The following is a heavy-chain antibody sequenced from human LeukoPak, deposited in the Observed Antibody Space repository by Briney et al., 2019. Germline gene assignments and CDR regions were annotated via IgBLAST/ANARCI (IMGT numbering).Heavy chain of an antibody. V-gene: IGHV3-21*01. CDR2: ISSNSGYI. J-gene: IGHJ4*02. CDR3: ARDLASFSL. D-gene: IGHD2/OR15-2a*01. Sequence: GGSLRLSCVTSGFNFNICSMNWVRQAPGKRLEWVSSISSNSGYIYYADSVKGRFTISRDNAKNSLFLQMNSLRAEDTAVYYCARDLASFSLWGQGTLVTVSS. CDR1: GFNFNICS.